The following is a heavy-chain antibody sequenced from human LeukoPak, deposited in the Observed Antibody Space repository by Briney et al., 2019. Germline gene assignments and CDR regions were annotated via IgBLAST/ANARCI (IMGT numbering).Heavy chain of an antibody. D-gene: IGHD4-11*01. J-gene: IGHJ4*02. V-gene: IGHV4-4*07. CDR3: ARVRMDYSNSHFDY. CDR1: GGSISSYY. CDR2: IYTSGST. Sequence: PSETLSLTCTVSGGSISSYYWSWIRQPAGKGLEWIGRIYTSGSTNYNPSLKSRVTMSVDTSKNQFSLKLSSVTAADTAVYYCARVRMDYSNSHFDYWGQGTLVTVSS.